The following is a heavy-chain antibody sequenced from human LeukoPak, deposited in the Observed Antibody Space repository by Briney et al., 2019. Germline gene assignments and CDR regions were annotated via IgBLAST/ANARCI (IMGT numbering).Heavy chain of an antibody. CDR3: ARGRDDYPLFDF. CDR2: VKSDGSIT. Sequence: GGSLRLSCAASGFTFSSYWMHWVRQPPGKGLVWVSRVKSDGSITSYAGSVKGRFTISRDNAQNTLYLQMNSLRAEDTAVYYCARGRDDYPLFDFWGQGTLVTVSS. CDR1: GFTFSSYW. V-gene: IGHV3-74*01. D-gene: IGHD5-24*01. J-gene: IGHJ4*02.